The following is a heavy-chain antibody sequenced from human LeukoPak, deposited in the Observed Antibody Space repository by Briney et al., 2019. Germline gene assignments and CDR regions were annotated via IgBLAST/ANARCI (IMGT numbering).Heavy chain of an antibody. Sequence: ASVKVSCKASGYTFTGYYMHWVRQAPGQGLEWMGWINPNSGGTNYAQKFQGRVTMTRDTSISTAYMELSRLRSDDTAVYYCARGAKQWLVRWYNWFDPWGQGTLVTVSS. J-gene: IGHJ5*02. CDR2: INPNSGGT. V-gene: IGHV1-2*02. CDR3: ARGAKQWLVRWYNWFDP. CDR1: GYTFTGYY. D-gene: IGHD6-19*01.